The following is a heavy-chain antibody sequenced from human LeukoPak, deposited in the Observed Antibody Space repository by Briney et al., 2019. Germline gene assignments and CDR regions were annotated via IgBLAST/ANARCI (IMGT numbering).Heavy chain of an antibody. CDR2: INSDGSST. Sequence: GGSLRLSCAASGFTFSSYGMHWVRQAPGKGLVWVSRINSDGSSTSYADSVKGRFTISRDNAKNTLYLQMNSLRAEDTAVYYCARSTYYYDSSGYYMYYFDYWGQGTLVTVSS. D-gene: IGHD3-22*01. CDR1: GFTFSSYG. CDR3: ARSTYYYDSSGYYMYYFDY. J-gene: IGHJ4*02. V-gene: IGHV3-74*01.